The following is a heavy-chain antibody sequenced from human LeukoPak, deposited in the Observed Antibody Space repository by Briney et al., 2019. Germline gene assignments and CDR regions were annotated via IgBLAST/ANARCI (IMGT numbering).Heavy chain of an antibody. CDR2: IFYSWSS. Sequence: SQTLSLTCTVSGGSISSGGHYWTWIRQLPGKGLEWIGYIFYSWSSYYNPSLKSRLPISVDTSKTQFSLKLNSVTAGDSAVYYCASRRPPGETVYFDYWGQGTLDSVSS. D-gene: IGHD2-21*01. V-gene: IGHV4-31*03. J-gene: IGHJ4*02. CDR3: ASRRPPGETVYFDY. CDR1: GGSISSGGHY.